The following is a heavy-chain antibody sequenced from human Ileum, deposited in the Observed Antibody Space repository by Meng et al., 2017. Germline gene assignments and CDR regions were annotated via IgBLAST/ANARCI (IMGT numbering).Heavy chain of an antibody. Sequence: ASVKVSCKASGYTFTANYIHWVRQAPGQGLEWMGWIYPDSGDTNYAQEFQGRVTMTRDTYISTAYMELTSLISDDTAIYFCATLTVGSGTYYTFWGQGTLVTVSS. V-gene: IGHV1-2*02. D-gene: IGHD3-10*01. CDR2: IYPDSGDT. J-gene: IGHJ4*02. CDR1: GYTFTANY. CDR3: ATLTVGSGTYYTF.